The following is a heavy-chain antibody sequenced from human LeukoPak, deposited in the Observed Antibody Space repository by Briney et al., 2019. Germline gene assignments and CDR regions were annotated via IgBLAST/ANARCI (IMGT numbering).Heavy chain of an antibody. CDR2: INAGNGHT. CDR3: ARDNAPRIVGATLDY. Sequence: GASVKVSCKASGYPFTSYAIYWVRQAPAQRLEWMGWINAGNGHTRCSQNFQGRVTITRDTSASTAYMELSSLRSEDTAVYYCARDNAPRIVGATLDYWGQGTLVTVSS. D-gene: IGHD1-26*01. J-gene: IGHJ4*02. CDR1: GYPFTSYA. V-gene: IGHV1-3*01.